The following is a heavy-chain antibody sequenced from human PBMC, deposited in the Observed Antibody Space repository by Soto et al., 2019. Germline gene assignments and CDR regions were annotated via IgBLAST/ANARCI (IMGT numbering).Heavy chain of an antibody. Sequence: SETLSLTCTVSGGSISSSSYYWGWIRQPPGKGLEWIGYIYYSGSTYYNPSLKSRVTISVDTSKNQFSLKLSSVTAADTAVYYCARGPPFHWGQGTLVTVSS. CDR2: IYYSGST. V-gene: IGHV4-31*03. J-gene: IGHJ4*02. D-gene: IGHD3-16*01. CDR3: ARGPPFH. CDR1: GGSISSSSYY.